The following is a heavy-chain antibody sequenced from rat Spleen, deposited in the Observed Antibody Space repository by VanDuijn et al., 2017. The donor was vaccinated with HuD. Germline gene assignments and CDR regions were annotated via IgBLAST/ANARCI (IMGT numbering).Heavy chain of an antibody. D-gene: IGHD1-1*01. CDR3: ATGGLLQWSDY. CDR2: ISPSGGST. Sequence: EVQLEESGGGLVQPGRSLKLSCAASGFTFSNYGMHWIRQAPTKGLEWVASISPSGGSTYYRDSVKGRFTISRDNAKSTLYLQMDSLRSEDTATYYCATGGLLQWSDYWGQGVMVTVSS. J-gene: IGHJ2*01. CDR1: GFTFSNYG. V-gene: IGHV5-19*01.